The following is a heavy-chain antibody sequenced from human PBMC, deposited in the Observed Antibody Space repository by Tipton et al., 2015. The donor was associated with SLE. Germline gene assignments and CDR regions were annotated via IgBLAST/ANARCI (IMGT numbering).Heavy chain of an antibody. CDR3: AGGSDGEYVRYFDV. J-gene: IGHJ2*01. D-gene: IGHD4-17*01. V-gene: IGHV4-4*07. CDR1: GGSISFVY. Sequence: TLSLTCTVSGGSISFVYWSWIRQSAGRGLEWIGRIYSSGDRDDNPSLRSRVTISIDASQNRVSLRLKSVSAADTAVYYCAGGSDGEYVRYFDVWGPGTLVTVSS. CDR2: IYSSGDR.